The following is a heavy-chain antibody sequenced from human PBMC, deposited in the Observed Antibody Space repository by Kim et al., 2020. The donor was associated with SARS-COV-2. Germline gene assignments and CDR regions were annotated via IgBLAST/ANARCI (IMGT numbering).Heavy chain of an antibody. Sequence: GGSLRLSCAASGFTFSSYSMNWVRQAPGKGLEWVSSISYSRNTNYEDSVKGRFTITIDNSKNKLYLQMNNLRAEDTAVYYCARGQKDGYDYSDFDIWGQGTLVTVSS. CDR1: GFTFSSYS. CDR3: ARGQKDGYDYSDFDI. J-gene: IGHJ3*02. V-gene: IGHV3-21*01. CDR2: ISYSRNT. D-gene: IGHD5-12*01.